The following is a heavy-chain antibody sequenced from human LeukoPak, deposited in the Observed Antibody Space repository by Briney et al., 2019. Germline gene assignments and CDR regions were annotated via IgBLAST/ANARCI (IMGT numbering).Heavy chain of an antibody. D-gene: IGHD3-3*01. CDR1: GFTFSSYG. CDR3: AKELSITIFGVVIPYYYYGMDV. V-gene: IGHV3-30*18. CDR2: ISYDGSNK. Sequence: GGSLRLSCAASGFTFSSYGMHWVGQAPGKGLEWVAVISYDGSNKYYADSGKGRFTISRDNSKTTLYLQMNSLRAEDTAVYYCAKELSITIFGVVIPYYYYGMDVWGQGTTVTVSS. J-gene: IGHJ6*02.